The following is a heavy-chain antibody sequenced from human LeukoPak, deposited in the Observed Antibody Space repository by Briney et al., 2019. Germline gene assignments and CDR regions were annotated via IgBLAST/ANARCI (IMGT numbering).Heavy chain of an antibody. D-gene: IGHD4-11*01. J-gene: IGHJ6*03. CDR1: GGTSSSYA. CDR3: ARDDLTTKAHYYMDV. Sequence: GASVKVSCKASGGTSSSYAISWVRQAPGQGLEWMGGIIPIFGTANYAQKFQGRVTITTDESTSTAYMELSSLRSEDTAVYYCARDDLTTKAHYYMDVWAKGPRSPSP. V-gene: IGHV1-69*05. CDR2: IIPIFGTA.